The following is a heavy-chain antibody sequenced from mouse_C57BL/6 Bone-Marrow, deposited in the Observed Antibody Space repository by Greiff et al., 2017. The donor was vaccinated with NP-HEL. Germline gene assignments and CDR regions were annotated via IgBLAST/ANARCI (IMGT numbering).Heavy chain of an antibody. CDR2: IDPSDSYT. CDR1: GYTFTSYW. J-gene: IGHJ4*01. Sequence: QVHVKQPGAELVMPGASVKLSCKASGYTFTSYWMHWVKQRPGQGLEWIGEIDPSDSYTNYNQKFKGKSTLTVDKSSSTAYMQLSSLTSEDSAVYYCARLLDAMDYWGQGTSVTVSS. D-gene: IGHD3-3*01. CDR3: ARLLDAMDY. V-gene: IGHV1-69*01.